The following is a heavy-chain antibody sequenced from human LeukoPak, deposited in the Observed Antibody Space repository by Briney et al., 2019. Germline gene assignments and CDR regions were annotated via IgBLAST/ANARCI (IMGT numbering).Heavy chain of an antibody. Sequence: ASVKVSCKASGGTFSSYDISWVRLAPGQGLEWMGGIIPIFGTANYAQKFQGRVTITADESTSTAYMELSSLRSDDTAVYYCARFQSSMRARSLNWFDPWGQGTLVTVSS. CDR1: GGTFSSYD. V-gene: IGHV1-69*13. D-gene: IGHD2-2*01. CDR2: IIPIFGTA. CDR3: ARFQSSMRARSLNWFDP. J-gene: IGHJ5*02.